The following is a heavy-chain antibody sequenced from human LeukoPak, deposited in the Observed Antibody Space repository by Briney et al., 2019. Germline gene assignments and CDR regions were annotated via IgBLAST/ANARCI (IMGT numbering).Heavy chain of an antibody. Sequence: PGGSLRLSCAASGFTFSSYAMSWVRQAPGKGLEWVSAISGSGGSTYYADSVKGRFTISRDNSKNTLYLQMNSLRAEDTAVYYCARAKVRGVIIKSFDYWGQGTLVTVSS. CDR1: GFTFSSYA. D-gene: IGHD3-10*01. J-gene: IGHJ4*02. CDR3: ARAKVRGVIIKSFDY. CDR2: ISGSGGST. V-gene: IGHV3-23*01.